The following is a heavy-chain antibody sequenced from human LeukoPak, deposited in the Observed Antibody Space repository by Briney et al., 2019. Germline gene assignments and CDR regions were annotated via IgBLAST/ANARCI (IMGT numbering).Heavy chain of an antibody. J-gene: IGHJ4*02. CDR1: GFTVSSNY. CDR2: IYSGGST. CDR3: ARATYYYGSGSYSN. D-gene: IGHD3-10*01. V-gene: IGHV3-66*01. Sequence: GGSLRLSYAASGFTVSSNYMSWVRQAPGKGLEWVSVIYSGGSTYYADSVKGRFTISRDNSKNTLYLQMNSLRAEDTAVYYCARATYYYGSGSYSNWGQGTLVTVSS.